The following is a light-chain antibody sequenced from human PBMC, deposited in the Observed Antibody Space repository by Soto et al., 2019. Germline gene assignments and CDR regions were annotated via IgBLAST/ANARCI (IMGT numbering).Light chain of an antibody. J-gene: IGKJ4*01. CDR3: QPDNNWPRLT. Sequence: EIVMTISPSTLSVSPGERATLSCRASQSVSSNLAWYQQKPGQAPRLLIYGASTRATGIPARFSGSGSGTEFTLTISSLQSEDFAVYYCQPDNNWPRLTFGGGTKVDIK. V-gene: IGKV3-15*01. CDR2: GAS. CDR1: QSVSSN.